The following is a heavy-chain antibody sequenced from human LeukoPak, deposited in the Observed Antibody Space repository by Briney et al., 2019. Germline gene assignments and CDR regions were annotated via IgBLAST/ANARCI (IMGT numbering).Heavy chain of an antibody. CDR1: GYTFTGYY. CDR3: ARDFDPYSSSWYADY. Sequence: ASVKVSCKASGYTFTGYYMHWVRQAPGQGLEWMGWINPNSGGANYAQKFQGRVTMTRDTSISTAYMELSRLRSDDTAVYYCARDFDPYSSSWYADYWGQGTLVTVSS. V-gene: IGHV1-2*02. D-gene: IGHD6-13*01. J-gene: IGHJ4*02. CDR2: INPNSGGA.